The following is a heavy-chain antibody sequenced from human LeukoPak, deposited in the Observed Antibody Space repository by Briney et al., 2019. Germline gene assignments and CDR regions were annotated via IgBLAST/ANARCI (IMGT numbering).Heavy chain of an antibody. J-gene: IGHJ4*02. D-gene: IGHD3-22*01. CDR2: IYYSGST. CDR1: GGSISSYY. Sequence: SETLSLTCTVSGGSISSYYWSWIRQPPGKGLKWIGYIYYSGSTNYNPSLKSRVTISVDTSKNQFSLKLSSVTAADTAVYYCARDGYDSSGYYRDYWGQGTLVTVSS. V-gene: IGHV4-59*01. CDR3: ARDGYDSSGYYRDY.